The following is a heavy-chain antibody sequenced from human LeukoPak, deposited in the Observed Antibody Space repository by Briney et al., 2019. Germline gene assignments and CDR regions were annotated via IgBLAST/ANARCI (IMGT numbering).Heavy chain of an antibody. CDR3: ARGGLYDYVWGSYRPKPDAFDI. CDR2: INSRSSTI. CDR1: RFTFSNYG. J-gene: IGHJ3*02. D-gene: IGHD3-16*02. V-gene: IGHV3-48*04. Sequence: GGSLRLSCAASRFTFSNYGVNWVRQAPGKGLEWVSYINSRSSTIYYADSVRGRFTISRDDAKNSLYLQMNSLRAEDTAVYYCARGGLYDYVWGSYRPKPDAFDIWGQGTMVTVSS.